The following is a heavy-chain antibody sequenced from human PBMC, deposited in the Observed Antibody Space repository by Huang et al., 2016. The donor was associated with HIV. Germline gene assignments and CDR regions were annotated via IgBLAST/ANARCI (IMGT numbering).Heavy chain of an antibody. D-gene: IGHD1-7*01. CDR1: GYSFTSNW. CDR2: IFPSASDS. V-gene: IGHV5-51*03. J-gene: IGHJ5*02. Sequence: EVQLVQSGAEVKKPGESLKISCKGSGYSFTSNWIGWVRQRPGKVLVLMGMIFPSASDSRYSPSFQGQVTISADKSITTAYLQWSSLKASDTAMYYCTRLSSDGKNYFDPWGQGSLVTVSS. CDR3: TRLSSDGKNYFDP.